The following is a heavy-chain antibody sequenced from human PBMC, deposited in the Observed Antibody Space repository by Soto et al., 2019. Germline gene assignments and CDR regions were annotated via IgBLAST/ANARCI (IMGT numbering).Heavy chain of an antibody. CDR3: ARGQDGYNKPWDY. Sequence: QSTLKESGPTLVKPTQTPTLTCTFTGFSLSTSRVGVGWIRQPPGKPLEWLALIFWDDDKRYNPSLKTRLTITRATSENQVFLTMTNMDPVDMATYWCARGQDGYNKPWDYWGQGTLVTVSS. J-gene: IGHJ4*02. D-gene: IGHD3-9*01. V-gene: IGHV2-5*02. CDR1: GFSLSTSRVG. CDR2: IFWDDDK.